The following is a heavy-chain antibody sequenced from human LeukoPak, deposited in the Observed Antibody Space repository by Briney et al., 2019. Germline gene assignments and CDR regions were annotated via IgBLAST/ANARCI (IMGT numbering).Heavy chain of an antibody. J-gene: IGHJ4*02. CDR3: ASGSGLRGTRFPFAY. V-gene: IGHV1-2*02. D-gene: IGHD3-10*01. CDR1: GYTFTDYY. Sequence: ASVKVSCKAAGYTFTDYYTHWVRQAPGQRLEWMGWINPNSGGRNYAEKLQDRVTMTRDTSISTAYVELSALTSDDTAVYYCASGSGLRGTRFPFAYWGQGTVVTVSS. CDR2: INPNSGGR.